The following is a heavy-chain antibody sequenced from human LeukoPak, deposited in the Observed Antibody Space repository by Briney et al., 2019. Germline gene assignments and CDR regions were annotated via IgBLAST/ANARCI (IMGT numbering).Heavy chain of an antibody. J-gene: IGHJ4*02. D-gene: IGHD5-18*01. Sequence: SETLSLTCTVSGGSISSYYWSWIRQPPGKGLEWTGFIYYSGSTYYNPSLKSRVTISVDTSKNQFSLRLSSVTATDTPEYFCARHQMRYSYGTLFDYWGQGTLVTVSS. CDR2: IYYSGST. CDR3: ARHQMRYSYGTLFDY. CDR1: GGSISSYY. V-gene: IGHV4-59*08.